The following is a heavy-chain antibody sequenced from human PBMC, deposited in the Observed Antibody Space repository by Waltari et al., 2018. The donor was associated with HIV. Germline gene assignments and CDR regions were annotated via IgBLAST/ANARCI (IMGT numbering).Heavy chain of an antibody. V-gene: IGHV3-74*01. CDR3: AKDFGGASDY. J-gene: IGHJ4*02. CDR1: GFTLCSYW. D-gene: IGHD2-21*01. CDR2: INPDGSLI. Sequence: EVQVLESGGGVVQPGGSLTLSCAASGFTLCSYWMHWVLQAPGPGLVCVSRINPDGSLINYANSVKSRFTISRDNAKNTLYLQMNSLSAEDTAIYYCAKDFGGASDYWGQGTLVTVSS.